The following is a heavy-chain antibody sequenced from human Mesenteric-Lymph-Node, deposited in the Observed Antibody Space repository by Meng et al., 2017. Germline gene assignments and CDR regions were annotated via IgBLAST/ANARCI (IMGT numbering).Heavy chain of an antibody. V-gene: IGHV1-3*01. CDR1: GYTFIIYS. D-gene: IGHD3-16*01. J-gene: IGHJ4*02. CDR2: INAGNGNT. Sequence: QGQLVQSGAEVKKPGASVKVSCKASGYTFIIYSMHWVRQAPGQRLEWMGWINAGNGNTNYAQKLQGRVTMTTDTSTSTAYMELRSLRSDDTAVYYCARDWGIFPSDYWGQGTLVTVSS. CDR3: ARDWGIFPSDY.